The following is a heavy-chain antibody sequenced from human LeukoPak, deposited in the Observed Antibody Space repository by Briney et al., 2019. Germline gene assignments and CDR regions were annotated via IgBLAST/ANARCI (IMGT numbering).Heavy chain of an antibody. V-gene: IGHV4-59*08. CDR3: ARGGQQLVPFFDY. Sequence: SETLSLTCTVSGGSISSYYWSWIRQPPGKGLEWIGYIYYSGSTNYNPSLKSRVTISVDTPKNQFSLKLSSVTAADTAVYYCARGGQQLVPFFDYWGQGTLVTVSS. CDR2: IYYSGST. J-gene: IGHJ4*02. CDR1: GGSISSYY. D-gene: IGHD6-13*01.